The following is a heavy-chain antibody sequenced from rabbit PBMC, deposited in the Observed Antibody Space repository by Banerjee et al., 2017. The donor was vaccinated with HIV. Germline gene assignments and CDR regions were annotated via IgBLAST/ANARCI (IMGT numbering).Heavy chain of an antibody. J-gene: IGHJ4*01. CDR3: TRDDNYGGTGITYALKNL. D-gene: IGHD7-1*01. Sequence: QEQLVESGGGLVKPEGSLTLTCKASGFDLSSRYYMCWVRQAPGEGPEWIACIYNGDGSTNYAGWAKGRFTISKASSTTVTLQMTSLTAADTATYFCTRDDNYGGTGITYALKNLWGPGTLVTVS. V-gene: IGHV1S45*01. CDR1: GFDLSSRYY. CDR2: IYNGDGST.